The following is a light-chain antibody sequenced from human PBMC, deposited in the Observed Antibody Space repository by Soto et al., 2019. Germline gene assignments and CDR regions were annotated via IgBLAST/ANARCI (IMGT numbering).Light chain of an antibody. CDR1: QSVSSSY. V-gene: IGKV3-20*01. CDR2: GAS. CDR3: QRYGSSLALT. Sequence: EIVLTQSPGTLSLSPGERATLSCRASQSVSSSYLAWYQQKPGQAPRLLIYGASSRATGIPGRFSGSGSGTDFTLTISRLEPEDSAVYYCQRYGSSLALTFGGGTKVDIK. J-gene: IGKJ4*01.